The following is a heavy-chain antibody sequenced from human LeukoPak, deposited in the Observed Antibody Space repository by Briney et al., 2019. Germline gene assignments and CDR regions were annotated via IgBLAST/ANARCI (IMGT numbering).Heavy chain of an antibody. CDR3: ARRSSGYYSPFDY. CDR1: GGSLSGSY. Sequence: PSETLSLTCAVYGGSLSGSYWSWIRQPPGKGLEWIGHIYYSGSTNYNPSLKSRVTISVDTSKNQFSLKLSSVTAADTAVYYCARRSSGYYSPFDYWGQGTLVTVSS. D-gene: IGHD3-22*01. J-gene: IGHJ4*02. CDR2: IYYSGST. V-gene: IGHV4-59*01.